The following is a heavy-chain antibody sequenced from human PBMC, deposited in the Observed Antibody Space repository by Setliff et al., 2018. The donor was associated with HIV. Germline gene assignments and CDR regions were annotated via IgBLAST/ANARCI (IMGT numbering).Heavy chain of an antibody. CDR1: GGSFSGYY. Sequence: KASETLSLTCAVYGGSFSGYYWSWIRQPPGKGLEWIGEINHSGSTNYNPSLKSRVTISVDTSKNQFSLKLNSVTAADTAVYFCARAPRYYRGWYIPEYFDNWGEGTLVTVSS. D-gene: IGHD6-19*01. CDR3: ARAPRYYRGWYIPEYFDN. V-gene: IGHV4-34*01. J-gene: IGHJ4*02. CDR2: INHSGST.